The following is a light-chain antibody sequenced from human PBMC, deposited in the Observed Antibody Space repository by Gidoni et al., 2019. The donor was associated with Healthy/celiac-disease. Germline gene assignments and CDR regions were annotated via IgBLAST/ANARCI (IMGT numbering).Light chain of an antibody. CDR3: QQYNNWPPLT. CDR2: GAS. V-gene: IGKV3-15*01. CDR1: KSVSSK. J-gene: IGKJ4*01. Sequence: EIVMTQSPATSSVSAGERTNTYCRASKSVSSKLAWYQQKPGQAPSLLICGASTRATGIPARFGGSGSGTEFTLTISSLQSEDFAVYYCQQYNNWPPLTFGGGTKVEIK.